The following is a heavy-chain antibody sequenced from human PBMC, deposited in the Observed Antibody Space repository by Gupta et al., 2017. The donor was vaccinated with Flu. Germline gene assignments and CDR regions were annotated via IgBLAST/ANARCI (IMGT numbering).Heavy chain of an antibody. Sequence: ASGFIFGNKWMNWVREGRGKGLVRVANKRPDGSMEYYVNSVGGRITISRDNARNSDYLQMNGLRAEDTAVYYCVRGVARDIWGQGTGGTV. CDR1: GFIFGNKW. V-gene: IGHV3-7*01. CDR3: VRGVARDI. J-gene: IGHJ3*02. D-gene: IGHD3-10*01. CDR2: KRPDGSME.